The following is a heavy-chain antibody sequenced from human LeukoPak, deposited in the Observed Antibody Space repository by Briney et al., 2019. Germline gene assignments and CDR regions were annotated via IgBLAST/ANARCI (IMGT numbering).Heavy chain of an antibody. CDR1: GVTVSSKY. CDR3: AQVQGSDLFLWY. V-gene: IGHV3-66*01. J-gene: IGHJ4*02. Sequence: GGSLRLSCAAYGVTVSSKYMCWVRQAPGKGLEWVSVIYSDSSTYYADSVKGRFTISRDKSKNTLYLQMNSLRAEDTGVYYCAQVQGSDLFLWYWGQGTLVTVSS. CDR2: IYSDSST. D-gene: IGHD2-21*01.